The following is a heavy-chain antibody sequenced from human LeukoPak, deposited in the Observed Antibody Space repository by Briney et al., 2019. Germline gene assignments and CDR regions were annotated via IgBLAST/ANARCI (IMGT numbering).Heavy chain of an antibody. CDR2: INPNSGGT. V-gene: IGHV1-2*02. CDR1: GYTFTGYY. Sequence: ASVKVSCKASGYTFTGYYMHWVRQARGQGLEWMGWINPNSGGTNYAQKFQGRVTMTRDTSISTAYMELSRLRSDDTAVYYCARGEIFRHVVVVAAYDYWGQGTLVTVSS. D-gene: IGHD2-15*01. CDR3: ARGEIFRHVVVVAAYDY. J-gene: IGHJ4*02.